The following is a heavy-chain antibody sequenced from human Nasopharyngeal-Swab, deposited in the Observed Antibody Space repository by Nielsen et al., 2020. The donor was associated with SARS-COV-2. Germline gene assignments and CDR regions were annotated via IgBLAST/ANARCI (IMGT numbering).Heavy chain of an antibody. CDR1: GFTFSSYS. CDR3: TSRESVTYSDYSYYMDV. CDR2: ISSSSSYI. J-gene: IGHJ6*03. D-gene: IGHD1-26*01. V-gene: IGHV3-21*04. Sequence: GESLKISCAASGFTFSSYSMNWVRQAPGKGLEWVSSISSSSSYIYYADSVKGRFTISRDNAKNSLYLQMNSLRAEDTAVYYCTSRESVTYSDYSYYMDVWGKGTTVTVSS.